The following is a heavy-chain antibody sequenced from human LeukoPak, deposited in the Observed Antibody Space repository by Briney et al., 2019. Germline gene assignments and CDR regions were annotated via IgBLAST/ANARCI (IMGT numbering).Heavy chain of an antibody. J-gene: IGHJ4*02. CDR1: GGSIRTYY. CDR3: AREGSMTARPFVSIDY. Sequence: PSETLSLTCTVSGGSIRTYYWSWIRQPAGKALEWIGRIHTSGSTDHNPSLESRVSMSVDTSKNQFSLKLRSVTAADTAVYYCAREGSMTARPFVSIDYWGQGTLVTVSS. D-gene: IGHD6-6*01. CDR2: IHTSGST. V-gene: IGHV4-4*07.